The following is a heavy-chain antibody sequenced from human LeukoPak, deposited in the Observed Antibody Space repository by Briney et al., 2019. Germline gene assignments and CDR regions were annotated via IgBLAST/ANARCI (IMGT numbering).Heavy chain of an antibody. V-gene: IGHV3-43*02. D-gene: IGHD3-9*01. J-gene: IGHJ4*02. CDR3: AKVYYDILTGTYYFDY. CDR1: GLTFDDYA. CDR2: ISGDGGST. Sequence: GGSLRLSCAASGLTFDDYAMHWVRHAPGKGLEWVSLISGDGGSTYYADSVKGRFTISRDNSKNSLYLQMNSLRTEDTALYYCAKVYYDILTGTYYFDYWGQGTLVTVSS.